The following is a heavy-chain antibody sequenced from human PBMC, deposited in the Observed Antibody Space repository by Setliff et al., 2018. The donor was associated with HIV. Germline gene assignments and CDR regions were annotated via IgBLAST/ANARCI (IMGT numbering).Heavy chain of an antibody. J-gene: IGHJ4*02. V-gene: IGHV3-7*05. CDR3: AKDVV. Sequence: PGESLKISCAASGLTFSTHWMSWVRQAPGKGLEWVANIKEDGSETYYADSVKGRFTISRDNAKKSLYLQMNSLRAEDTALYHCAKDVVWGQGTRVTVSS. CDR2: IKEDGSET. D-gene: IGHD2-15*01. CDR1: GLTFSTHW.